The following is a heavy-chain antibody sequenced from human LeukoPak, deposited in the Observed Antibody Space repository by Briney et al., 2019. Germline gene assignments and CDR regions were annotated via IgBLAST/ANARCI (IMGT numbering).Heavy chain of an antibody. Sequence: GGSLRLSCAVSGFTFSGYSMNWVRQAPGKGLEWVSYISGSSTTIYYADSVKGRFTFSRDNAENSLYLQMNSLRAEDTAVYYCARVLAVDYYYYMDVWGKGTTVTVSS. CDR3: ARVLAVDYYYYMDV. D-gene: IGHD2-15*01. CDR2: ISGSSTTI. CDR1: GFTFSGYS. J-gene: IGHJ6*03. V-gene: IGHV3-48*01.